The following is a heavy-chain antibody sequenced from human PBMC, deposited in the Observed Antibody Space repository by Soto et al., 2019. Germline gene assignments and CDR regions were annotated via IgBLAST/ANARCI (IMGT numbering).Heavy chain of an antibody. J-gene: IGHJ4*02. V-gene: IGHV4-39*01. CDR2: VYYSGNT. D-gene: IGHD6-13*01. CDR1: GGSIRSSNFF. Sequence: QLRLQESGPGQVKPSETLSLTCAVSGGSIRSSNFFWGWIRQPPGKGLEWIGTVYYSGNTYYNPSLNRGVTISVDTSQNQFTLKLHSVTVADTAVYYCARRKGIAAARGVFDSWGQGALVTVSS. CDR3: ARRKGIAAARGVFDS.